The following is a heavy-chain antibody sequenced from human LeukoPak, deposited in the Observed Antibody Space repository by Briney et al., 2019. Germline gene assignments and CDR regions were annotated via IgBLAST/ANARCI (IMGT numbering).Heavy chain of an antibody. Sequence: SVKVSCKASGGTFSSYAISWVRQAPGQGLEWMGGIIPIFGTANYAQKFQGRVTITADESTSTAYMELSSLRSEDTAVYYCARGGSLTYYYDSSGYFDYWGQGTLVTVSS. CDR2: IIPIFGTA. J-gene: IGHJ4*02. V-gene: IGHV1-69*13. D-gene: IGHD3-22*01. CDR3: ARGGSLTYYYDSSGYFDY. CDR1: GGTFSSYA.